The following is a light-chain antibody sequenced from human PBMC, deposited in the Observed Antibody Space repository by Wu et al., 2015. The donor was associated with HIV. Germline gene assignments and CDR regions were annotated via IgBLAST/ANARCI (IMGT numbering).Light chain of an antibody. Sequence: GKRATLSCRASETVINSLAWYQQRPGQAPRLLIYDASKRVSGIPDRFRGSGFGTDFTLTISNLDPEDFAVYYCQQRSNSPLTFGRGHGWNLN. V-gene: IGKV3-11*01. CDR3: QQRSNSPLT. CDR2: DAS. CDR1: ETVINS. J-gene: IGKJ5*01.